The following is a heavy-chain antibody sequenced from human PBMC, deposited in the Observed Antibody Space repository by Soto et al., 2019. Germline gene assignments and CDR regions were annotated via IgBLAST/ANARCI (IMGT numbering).Heavy chain of an antibody. CDR3: ARDNGVIFGVVMGGPFDY. V-gene: IGHV1-69*13. Sequence: SVKVSCKASGGTFSSYAISWVRQAPGQGLEWMGGIIPIFGTANYAQKFQGRVTITADESTSTAYMELSSLRSEDTAVYYCARDNGVIFGVVMGGPFDYWGQGTLVTVSS. J-gene: IGHJ4*02. D-gene: IGHD3-3*01. CDR2: IIPIFGTA. CDR1: GGTFSSYA.